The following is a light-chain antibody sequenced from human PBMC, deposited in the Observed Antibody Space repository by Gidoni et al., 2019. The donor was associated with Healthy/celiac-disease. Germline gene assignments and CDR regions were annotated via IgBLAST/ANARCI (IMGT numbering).Light chain of an antibody. CDR3: QQYGSSPWT. CDR2: GAS. CDR1: QSVSSSY. V-gene: IGKV3-20*01. Sequence: EIVLTQSPGTLSLSPGERATLSCRASQSVSSSYLAWYQQKPGQAPSLLIYGASSRATGIPYRFSGSGSGTDFTLTISRLEPEDFSLYYCQQYGSSPWTFGQGTKVEIK. J-gene: IGKJ1*01.